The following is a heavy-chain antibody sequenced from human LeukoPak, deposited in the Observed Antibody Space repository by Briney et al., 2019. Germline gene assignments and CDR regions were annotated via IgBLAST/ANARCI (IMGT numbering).Heavy chain of an antibody. Sequence: SETLSLTCTVSGGSISSYSWSWIRQPPGKGLEWIGYIYYSGSTNYNPSLKSRVTISVDTSKNQFSLKLSSVTAADTAVYYCARDLVPAAGGRWFDPWGQGTLVTVSS. J-gene: IGHJ5*02. CDR3: ARDLVPAAGGRWFDP. D-gene: IGHD2-2*01. V-gene: IGHV4-59*01. CDR2: IYYSGST. CDR1: GGSISSYS.